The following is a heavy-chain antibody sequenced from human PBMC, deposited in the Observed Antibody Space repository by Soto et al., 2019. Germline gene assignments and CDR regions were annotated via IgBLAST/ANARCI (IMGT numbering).Heavy chain of an antibody. Sequence: LSLTCAVSGYSISSGYYWGWIRQPPGKGLEWIGNIYHGGSPYYNPSLRSRVTISVDTPKNQFSLKLSSVTAGDTAVYYCARDTAQGATTKVYYYGMDVWGQGTTVTVSS. V-gene: IGHV4-38-2*02. CDR1: GYSISSGYY. CDR2: IYHGGSP. CDR3: ARDTAQGATTKVYYYGMDV. J-gene: IGHJ6*02. D-gene: IGHD1-26*01.